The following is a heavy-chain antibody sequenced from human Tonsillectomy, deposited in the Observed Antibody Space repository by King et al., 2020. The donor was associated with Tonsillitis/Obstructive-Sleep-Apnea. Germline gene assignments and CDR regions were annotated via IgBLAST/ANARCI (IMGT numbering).Heavy chain of an antibody. Sequence: QLVQSGSELKKPGASVKVSCKASGYTFTSYAMNRVRQAPGQGLEWMGWINTNTGNPMYAQGLTGRFVFSLDTSVSTAYLQISSLKAEDTAVYYCARVAKDYDFWSGYHLDYWGQGTLVTVSS. D-gene: IGHD3-3*01. J-gene: IGHJ4*02. CDR1: GYTFTSYA. CDR3: ARVAKDYDFWSGYHLDY. CDR2: INTNTGNP. V-gene: IGHV7-4-1*02.